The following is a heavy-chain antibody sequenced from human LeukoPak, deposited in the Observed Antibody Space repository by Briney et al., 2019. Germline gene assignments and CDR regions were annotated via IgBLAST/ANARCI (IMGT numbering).Heavy chain of an antibody. J-gene: IGHJ6*02. CDR3: ARERGRWSYYYYGMDV. CDR2: ISSSGSTI. Sequence: PGGSLRLSCAASGFTFSSYEMNWVRQAPGQGLEWVSYISSSGSTIYYADSVKGRFTISRDNAKNSLYLQMNSLRAEDTAVYYCARERGRWSYYYYGMDVWGQGTTVTVSS. V-gene: IGHV3-48*03. D-gene: IGHD3-16*02. CDR1: GFTFSSYE.